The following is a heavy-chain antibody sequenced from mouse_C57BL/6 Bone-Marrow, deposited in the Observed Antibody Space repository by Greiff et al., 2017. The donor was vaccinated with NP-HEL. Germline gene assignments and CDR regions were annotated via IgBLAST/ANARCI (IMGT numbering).Heavy chain of an antibody. D-gene: IGHD3-2*02. CDR2: IDPETGGT. J-gene: IGHJ4*01. CDR1: GYTFTDYE. V-gene: IGHV1-15*01. CDR3: FSQATGFYAMDY. Sequence: QVQLQQSGAELVRPGASVTLSCKASGYTFTDYEMHWVKQTPVHGLEWIGAIDPETGGTAYNQKFKGKAILTADKSSSTAYMELRSLTSEDSAVYYCFSQATGFYAMDYWGQGTSVTVSS.